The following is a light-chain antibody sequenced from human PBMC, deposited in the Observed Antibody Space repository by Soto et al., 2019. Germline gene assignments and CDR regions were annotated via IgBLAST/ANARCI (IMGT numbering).Light chain of an antibody. CDR3: QQYCSSLRT. J-gene: IGKJ5*01. CDR1: HSVSSRY. Sequence: VFTQYPGTLSLCPGERATLSCRASHSVSSRYLAWYQQIPGQSRMLFIYGGSTRAIGIPVRFSGSGSGTDFSLTISRLEPEDLAVYHCQQYCSSLRTFCQGTRLEI. V-gene: IGKV3-20*01. CDR2: GGS.